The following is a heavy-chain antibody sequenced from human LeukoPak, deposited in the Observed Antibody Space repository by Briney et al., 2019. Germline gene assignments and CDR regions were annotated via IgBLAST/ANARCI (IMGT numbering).Heavy chain of an antibody. CDR2: ISISSNYI. Sequence: GGSLRLSCAASGFAFSNYNMNWVRQAPGKGLEWVSCISISSNYIYYPDSVKGRFTISRDNAKNSLYLQMNSLRAEDTAVYYCARDGGGGLDYWGQGTLVTVSS. J-gene: IGHJ4*02. CDR1: GFAFSNYN. V-gene: IGHV3-21*01. CDR3: ARDGGGGLDY. D-gene: IGHD2-15*01.